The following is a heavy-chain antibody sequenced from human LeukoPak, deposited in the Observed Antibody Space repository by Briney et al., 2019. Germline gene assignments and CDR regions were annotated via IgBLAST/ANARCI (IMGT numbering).Heavy chain of an antibody. J-gene: IGHJ4*02. CDR3: AREGAYGGVFDY. CDR2: ISSSGSTI. CDR1: GFTFSNYG. Sequence: PGRSLRLSCAASGFTFSNYGMHWVRQAPGKGLEWLSYISSSGSTIYYADSVKGRFPISRDNAKNSLYLQMNSLRAEDTAVYYCAREGAYGGVFDYWGQGSLVTVSS. D-gene: IGHD4-23*01. V-gene: IGHV3-48*04.